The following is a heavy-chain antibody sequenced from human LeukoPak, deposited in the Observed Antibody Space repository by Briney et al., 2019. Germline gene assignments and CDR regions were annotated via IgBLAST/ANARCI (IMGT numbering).Heavy chain of an antibody. Sequence: SETLSLTCGVSGGSISSSNWWSWVRQPPGKGLEWIGEIYHSGTTNYNPSLKSRVTISVDKSKNQFSVKLSSVTAAGTAVYYCARAYNWKYYDYWGQGTLATVSS. CDR2: IYHSGTT. V-gene: IGHV4-4*02. CDR1: GGSISSSNW. CDR3: ARAYNWKYYDY. J-gene: IGHJ4*02. D-gene: IGHD1-20*01.